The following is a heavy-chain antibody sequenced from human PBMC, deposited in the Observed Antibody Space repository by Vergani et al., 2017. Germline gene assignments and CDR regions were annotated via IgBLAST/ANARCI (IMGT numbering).Heavy chain of an antibody. CDR1: GFPFSSYS. D-gene: IGHD1-14*01. Sequence: EVQLVESGGGLVKPGGSLRLSCAASGFPFSSYSMNWVRQAPGKGLEWVSSISSSSSSIYYADSVKGRFTISRDNAKNSLYLQMNSLRAEDTAVYYCASEVTGREYWGQGTLVTVSS. CDR3: ASEVTGREY. V-gene: IGHV3-21*01. J-gene: IGHJ4*02. CDR2: ISSSSSSI.